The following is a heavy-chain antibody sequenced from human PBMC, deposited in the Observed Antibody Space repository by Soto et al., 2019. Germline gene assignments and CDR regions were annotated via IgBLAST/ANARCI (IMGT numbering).Heavy chain of an antibody. CDR1: GFTFSSYA. D-gene: IGHD3-22*01. J-gene: IGHJ4*02. CDR2: ISYDGSNK. Sequence: QVQLVESGGGVVQPGRSLRLSCAASGFTFSSYAMHWVRQAPGKGLEWVAVISYDGSNKYYADSVKGRFTISRDNSKNTLYLQMNSLRAEDTAVYYCARDLHYYDSSGYYGRTGYWGQGTLVTVSS. CDR3: ARDLHYYDSSGYYGRTGY. V-gene: IGHV3-30-3*01.